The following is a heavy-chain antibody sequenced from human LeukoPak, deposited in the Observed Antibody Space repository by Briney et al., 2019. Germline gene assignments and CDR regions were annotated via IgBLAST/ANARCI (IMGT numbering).Heavy chain of an antibody. V-gene: IGHV4-4*07. CDR3: ARGPQSSGSYYVDY. D-gene: IGHD1-26*01. J-gene: IGHJ4*02. CDR1: GGSISRYY. Sequence: PSETLSPTCTVPGGSISRYYWTWIRHPAGPGLEWIGRIYYSGSTNYNPSLKRRVTMSVDASKNQFSLRLSSVTAADAAVYYCARGPQSSGSYYVDYWGQGTLVTVSS. CDR2: IYYSGST.